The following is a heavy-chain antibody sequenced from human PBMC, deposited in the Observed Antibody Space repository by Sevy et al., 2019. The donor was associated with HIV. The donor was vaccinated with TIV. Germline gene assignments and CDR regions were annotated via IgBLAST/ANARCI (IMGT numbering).Heavy chain of an antibody. J-gene: IGHJ6*02. CDR3: ARDPLGYSYGALYYYYGMDV. D-gene: IGHD5-18*01. V-gene: IGHV3-66*01. CDR2: IYSGGST. Sequence: GGSLRLSCAASGFTVSSNYMSWVRQAPGKGLEWVSVIYSGGSTYYADSVKGRFTISRDNSKNTLYLQMNSLRAEDTAVYYFARDPLGYSYGALYYYYGMDVWGQGTTVTVSS. CDR1: GFTVSSNY.